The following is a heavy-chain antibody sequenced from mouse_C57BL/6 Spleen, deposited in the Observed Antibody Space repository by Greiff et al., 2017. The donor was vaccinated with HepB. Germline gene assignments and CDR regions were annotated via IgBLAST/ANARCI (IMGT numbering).Heavy chain of an antibody. CDR3: AREIYYYGSSYFDY. D-gene: IGHD1-1*01. Sequence: EVQLQQSGPELVTPGASVKMSCQASGYTFPDYNLHWVKQSPGKSLEWIGYINPNNGGTSYNQKFKGKATVTVNKSSSTAYMELRSLTSEDSAVYYCAREIYYYGSSYFDYWGQGTTLTVSS. J-gene: IGHJ2*01. CDR2: INPNNGGT. V-gene: IGHV1-22*01. CDR1: GYTFPDYN.